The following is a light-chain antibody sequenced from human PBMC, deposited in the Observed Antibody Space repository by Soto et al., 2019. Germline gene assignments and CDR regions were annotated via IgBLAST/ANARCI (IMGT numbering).Light chain of an antibody. CDR1: SSNIGACYD. V-gene: IGLV1-40*01. CDR2: GNS. CDR3: QSYDSSLSGWV. J-gene: IGLJ3*02. Sequence: QSVLTQPPSVSGAPGQRVTISCTGSSSNIGACYDVHWYQQLPGTAPKLLISGNSNRPSGVPDRFSGSKSGTSASLAITGLEAEDEADYYCQSYDSSLSGWVLGGGTKLTVL.